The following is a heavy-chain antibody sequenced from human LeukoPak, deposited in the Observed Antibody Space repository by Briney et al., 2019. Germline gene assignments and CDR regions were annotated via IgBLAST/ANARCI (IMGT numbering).Heavy chain of an antibody. CDR1: GFTFSSYS. CDR2: ISSSSSYI. J-gene: IGHJ4*02. D-gene: IGHD3-3*01. V-gene: IGHV3-21*01. Sequence: PGGSLRLSCAASGFTFSSYSMNWVRQAPGRGLEWVSSISSSSSYIYYADSVKARLPISRHNAKHSLSPQMNPLSPEHTAVYYCARARGAYDFLSWFDYWGQGTHATVSS. CDR3: ARARGAYDFLSWFDY.